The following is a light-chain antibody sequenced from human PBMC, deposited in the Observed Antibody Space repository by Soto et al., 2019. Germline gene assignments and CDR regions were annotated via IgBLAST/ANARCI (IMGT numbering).Light chain of an antibody. CDR2: GAS. CDR3: QQYGNSRWT. CDR1: QSVSSSY. V-gene: IGKV3-20*01. J-gene: IGKJ1*01. Sequence: EIVLTQSPGTLSLSPGERATLSCRASQSVSSSYLAWYQQKPGQAPRLLIYGASSRATGIPDRFGGSGSGTDFTLTISRLEPEDFAVYYCQQYGNSRWTFGQGTKVEIK.